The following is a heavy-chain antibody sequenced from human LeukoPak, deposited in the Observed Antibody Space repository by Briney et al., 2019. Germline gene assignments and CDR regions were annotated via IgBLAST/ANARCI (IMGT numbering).Heavy chain of an antibody. CDR3: AREAGYSSSWYYFDY. V-gene: IGHV3-21*01. CDR2: ISSSSYI. J-gene: IGHJ4*02. D-gene: IGHD6-13*01. Sequence: PGGSLRLSCAASGFTFSSYSMNWVRQAPGKGLEWVSSISSSSYIYYADSVKGRFTISRDNAKNSLYLQMNSLRAEDTAVYYCAREAGYSSSWYYFDYWGQGTLVTVSS. CDR1: GFTFSSYS.